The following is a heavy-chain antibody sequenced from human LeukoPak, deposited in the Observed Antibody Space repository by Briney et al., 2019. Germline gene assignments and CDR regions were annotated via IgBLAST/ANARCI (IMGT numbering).Heavy chain of an antibody. J-gene: IGHJ4*02. CDR1: GFTFSSYS. D-gene: IGHD2-2*01. CDR3: ARETYCTNTTCPIGDHFDY. CDR2: ISSSSSTI. V-gene: IGHV3-48*04. Sequence: GGSLRLSCAASGFTFSSYSMNWVRQAPGKGLEWVSYISSSSSTIYYADSVKGRFTISRDNAKNSLYLQMNSLRAEDTAVYYCARETYCTNTTCPIGDHFDYWGQGTLVTVSS.